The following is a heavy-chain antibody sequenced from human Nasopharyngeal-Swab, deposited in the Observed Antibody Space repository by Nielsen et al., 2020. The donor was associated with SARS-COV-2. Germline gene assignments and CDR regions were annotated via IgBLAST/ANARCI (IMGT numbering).Heavy chain of an antibody. Sequence: ASVKVSCKASGYSFNTYYMPWVRQAPGQALEWMGLISCDDGTRNYAQKFRGRVTMTRDTSTNTVYLDLSSLQSEDTAVYYCARGPNPHNAFDIWGQGTMVTVSS. CDR3: ARGPNPHNAFDI. CDR1: GYSFNTYY. J-gene: IGHJ3*02. V-gene: IGHV1-46*02. D-gene: IGHD1-14*01. CDR2: ISCDDGTR.